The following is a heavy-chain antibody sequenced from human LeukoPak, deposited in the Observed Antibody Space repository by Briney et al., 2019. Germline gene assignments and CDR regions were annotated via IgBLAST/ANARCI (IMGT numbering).Heavy chain of an antibody. Sequence: PSETLSLTCAVYGGSFSGNNWNWIRQPPGKGLEWIGEINHSGATKYNPSLKSRLTISVDPSKNQFSLKLKSVTAADTAVYYCARGRRVRSVRYFDYWGQGTLVTVSS. V-gene: IGHV4-34*01. J-gene: IGHJ4*02. CDR2: INHSGAT. D-gene: IGHD3-10*01. CDR1: GGSFSGNN. CDR3: ARGRRVRSVRYFDY.